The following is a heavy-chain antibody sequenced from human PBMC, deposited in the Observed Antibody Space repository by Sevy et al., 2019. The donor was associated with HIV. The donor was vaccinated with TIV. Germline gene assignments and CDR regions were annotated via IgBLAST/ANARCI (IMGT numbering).Heavy chain of an antibody. V-gene: IGHV3-43D*03. CDR1: GFAPGFSFDDYA. CDR2: ILWNGVTS. D-gene: IGHD3-22*01. J-gene: IGHJ4*02. Sequence: GGSLRLSCVASGFAPGFSFDDYAMQWVRQAPGKGLEWVGLILWNGVTSFNKEYLEDGCTISRDNSKDSLYLQMTSLRTEDTAFYYCAKEADYDDSSCYLDSWGQGALVTVSS. CDR3: AKEADYDDSSCYLDS.